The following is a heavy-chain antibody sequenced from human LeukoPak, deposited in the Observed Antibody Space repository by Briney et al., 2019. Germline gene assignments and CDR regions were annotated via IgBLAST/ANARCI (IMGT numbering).Heavy chain of an antibody. CDR2: IIPIFGTA. CDR1: GGTFSSYA. D-gene: IGHD6-19*01. V-gene: IGHV1-69*05. Sequence: GASVKVSCKASGGTFSSYAISWVRQAPGQGLEWMGRIIPIFGTANYAQKFQGRVTITTDESTSTAYMELNSLRSEDTAVYYCARVGSSGWYYPNWFDPWGQGTLVTVSS. CDR3: ARVGSSGWYYPNWFDP. J-gene: IGHJ5*02.